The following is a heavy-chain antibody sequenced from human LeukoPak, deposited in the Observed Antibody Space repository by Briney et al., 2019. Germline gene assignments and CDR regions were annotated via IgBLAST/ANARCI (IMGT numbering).Heavy chain of an antibody. V-gene: IGHV1-18*01. D-gene: IGHD5-12*01. CDR2: ISAYNGNT. J-gene: IGHJ4*02. Sequence: ASVKVSCKASGYTFTSYGISWVRQAPGQGLEWMGWISAYNGNTNYAQKLQGRVTMTTDTSTSTAYMELRSLRSDDTAVYYCARDYYDSGYDFFVLFVYWGQGTLVTVSS. CDR1: GYTFTSYG. CDR3: ARDYYDSGYDFFVLFVY.